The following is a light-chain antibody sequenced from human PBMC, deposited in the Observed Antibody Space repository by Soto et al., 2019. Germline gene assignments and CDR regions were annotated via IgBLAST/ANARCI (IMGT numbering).Light chain of an antibody. Sequence: DIQMTQSPSSLSASVGDRVTITCRASQSISSYLNWYQQKPGKAPNLLIYAASSLQSGVPSRFSCSGSGTDFALTISSLQPEDFATYYCQQSYSTPLGFGQGTRLEIK. V-gene: IGKV1-39*01. CDR2: AAS. CDR1: QSISSY. J-gene: IGKJ5*01. CDR3: QQSYSTPLG.